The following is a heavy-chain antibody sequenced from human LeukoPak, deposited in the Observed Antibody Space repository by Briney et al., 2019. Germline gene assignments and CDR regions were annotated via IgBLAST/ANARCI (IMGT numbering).Heavy chain of an antibody. CDR2: INHSGST. CDR3: ARGQGSGSYYNYYYYGMDV. V-gene: IGHV4-34*01. J-gene: IGHJ6*02. CDR1: GGSFSGYY. D-gene: IGHD3-10*01. Sequence: PSETLSLTCAVYGGSFSGYYWSWIRQPPGKGLEWIGEINHSGSTNYNPSLKSRVTISVDTSKNQFSLKLSSVTAADTAVYYCARGQGSGSYYNYYYYGMDVWGQGTTVTVSS.